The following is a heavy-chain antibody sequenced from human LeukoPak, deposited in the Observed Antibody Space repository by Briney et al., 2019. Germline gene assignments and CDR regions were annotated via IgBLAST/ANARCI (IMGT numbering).Heavy chain of an antibody. D-gene: IGHD2-15*01. V-gene: IGHV5-51*01. CDR2: IYPGDSDT. CDR3: ARYSPEGPFDY. J-gene: IGHJ4*02. CDR1: GYSFCSNW. Sequence: GESLKISCKGSGYSFCSNWIGWVRQMPGKGLEWMGIIYPGDSDTRFSPSFQGQVTISADKSISTAYLQWSSLKASDTTIIYCARYSPEGPFDYWGQGTLVTVSS.